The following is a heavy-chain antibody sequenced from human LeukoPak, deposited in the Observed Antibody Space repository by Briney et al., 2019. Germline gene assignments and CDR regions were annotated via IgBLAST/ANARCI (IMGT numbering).Heavy chain of an antibody. V-gene: IGHV7-4-1*02. CDR1: GNTFTSYA. D-gene: IGHD3-22*01. Sequence: ASVKVSCKASGNTFTSYAMNWVRQAPGQGLEWMGWINTNTGNPTYAQGFTGRFVFSLDTSVSTAYLQISSLKAEDTAVYYCARALSGYYDSSGYYYPAEYWGQGTLVTVSS. CDR2: INTNTGNP. J-gene: IGHJ4*02. CDR3: ARALSGYYDSSGYYYPAEY.